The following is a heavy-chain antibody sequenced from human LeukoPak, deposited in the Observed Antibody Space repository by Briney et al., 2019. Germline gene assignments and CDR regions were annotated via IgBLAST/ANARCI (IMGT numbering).Heavy chain of an antibody. V-gene: IGHV1-46*01. CDR2: INPSAGST. CDR1: GYTFTSYY. Sequence: GASVKVSCKASGYTFTSYYIRWVRQAPGQGLEWMGIINPSAGSTTYTQKFQGRVTMTRDMSTTTVYMELSSLRSDDTAVYYCARSAGWLVNHYFDSWGQGTLVTVSS. D-gene: IGHD6-19*01. CDR3: ARSAGWLVNHYFDS. J-gene: IGHJ4*02.